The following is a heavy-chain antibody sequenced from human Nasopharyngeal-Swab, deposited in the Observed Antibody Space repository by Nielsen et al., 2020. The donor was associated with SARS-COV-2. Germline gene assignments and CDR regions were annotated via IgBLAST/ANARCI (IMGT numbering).Heavy chain of an antibody. J-gene: IGHJ4*02. V-gene: IGHV3-30-3*01. Sequence: GGSLRLSCAASGFTFSSSAMHWVRQAPGKGLEWVAVISYDGSNKYFADSVKGRFTISRDNSKNTLYLQMDSLRAEDTAVYYCASPPLDSSGYYYDFHYWGRGTLVTVSS. CDR3: ASPPLDSSGYYYDFHY. CDR1: GFTFSSSA. D-gene: IGHD3-22*01. CDR2: ISYDGSNK.